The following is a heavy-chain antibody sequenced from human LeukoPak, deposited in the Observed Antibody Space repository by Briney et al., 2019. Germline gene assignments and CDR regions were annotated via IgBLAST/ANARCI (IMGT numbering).Heavy chain of an antibody. CDR3: ARGPFILTGYYNYYYYYYMDV. V-gene: IGHV1-46*01. J-gene: IGHJ6*03. D-gene: IGHD3-9*01. CDR1: GYTFTSYY. Sequence: ASVKVSCKASGYTFTSYYMHWVRQAPGQGLEWMGIINPSGGSTSYAQKFQGRVTMTRDMSTSTVCMELSSLRSEDTAVYYCARGPFILTGYYNYYYYYYMDVWGKGTTVTVSS. CDR2: INPSGGST.